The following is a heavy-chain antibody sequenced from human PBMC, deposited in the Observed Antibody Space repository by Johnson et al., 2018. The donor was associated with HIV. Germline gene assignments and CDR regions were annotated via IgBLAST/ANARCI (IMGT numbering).Heavy chain of an antibody. CDR2: IKSKTDGGTT. D-gene: IGHD3-22*01. CDR1: GFTFSNAW. CDR3: TSERGRYYDSSNDAFDI. V-gene: IGHV3-15*01. J-gene: IGHJ3*02. Sequence: MLLVESGGGLVQPGGSLRLSCAASGFTFSNAWMSWVRQAPGKGLEWVGRIKSKTDGGTTDYAAPEKGRFTISRDDSKNTLYLQMNSLKTEDTAVYYCTSERGRYYDSSNDAFDIWGQGTMVTVSS.